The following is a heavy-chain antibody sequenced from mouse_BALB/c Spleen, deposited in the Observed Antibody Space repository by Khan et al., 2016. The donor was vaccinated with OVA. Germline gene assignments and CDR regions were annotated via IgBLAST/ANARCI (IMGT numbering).Heavy chain of an antibody. Sequence: QVQLKESGPGLVAPSQSLSITCTVSGFSLTTYGVHWVRQPPGKGLEWLGVIWAGGDTNYNSALMSRLSISKDNSKSQVVLKMNSLQTDDTAMYYCSRFFDGYYYTVDYWGQGTSVTVSS. CDR2: IWAGGDT. V-gene: IGHV2-9*02. J-gene: IGHJ4*01. CDR1: GFSLTTYG. CDR3: SRFFDGYYYTVDY. D-gene: IGHD2-3*01.